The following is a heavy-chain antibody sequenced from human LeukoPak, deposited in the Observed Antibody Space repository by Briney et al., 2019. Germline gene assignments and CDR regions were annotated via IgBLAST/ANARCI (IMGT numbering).Heavy chain of an antibody. Sequence: GGSRGLSCAASGFTFDDYAMHWVRQAPGKGLEWVSLISRDAGSTYYADSVKGRFTIPRDNSKNSLYLQMNSLRTEDTALYYCAKDTPDGGDVRLNYWGQGTLVTVSS. CDR3: AKDTPDGGDVRLNY. CDR2: ISRDAGST. V-gene: IGHV3-43*02. D-gene: IGHD2-21*02. J-gene: IGHJ4*02. CDR1: GFTFDDYA.